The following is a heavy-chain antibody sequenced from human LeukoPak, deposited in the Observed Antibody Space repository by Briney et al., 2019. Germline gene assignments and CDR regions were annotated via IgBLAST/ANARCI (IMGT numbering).Heavy chain of an antibody. Sequence: GRSLRLSCAASGFTFSSYAMSWVRQAPGKGLEWVSAISGSGGSTFYTDSVKGRFTISRDNSKNTLYLQMNSLRAEDTAVYYCAKDLKGYYGSGSYPHWGQGTLVTVSS. CDR2: ISGSGGST. J-gene: IGHJ4*02. V-gene: IGHV3-23*01. D-gene: IGHD3-10*01. CDR3: AKDLKGYYGSGSYPH. CDR1: GFTFSSYA.